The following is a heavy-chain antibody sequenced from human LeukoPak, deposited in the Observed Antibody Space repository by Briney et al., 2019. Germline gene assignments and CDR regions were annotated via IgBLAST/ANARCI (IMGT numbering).Heavy chain of an antibody. CDR1: GYTFTSYD. Sequence: ASVKVSCKASGYTFTSYDINWVRQATGQGLEWMGWMNPNSGNTGYAQKFQGRVTMTRNTSISTAYMELSSLRSEDTAVYYCAREVEFRGSGSYKTWGQGTLVTVSS. V-gene: IGHV1-8*01. D-gene: IGHD3-10*01. CDR3: AREVEFRGSGSYKT. CDR2: MNPNSGNT. J-gene: IGHJ5*02.